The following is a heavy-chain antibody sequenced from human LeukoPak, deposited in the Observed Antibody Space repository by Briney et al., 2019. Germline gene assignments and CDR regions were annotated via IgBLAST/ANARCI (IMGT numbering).Heavy chain of an antibody. CDR1: GYTFTDYY. V-gene: IGHV1-2*02. Sequence: ASVNVSCEAPGYTFTDYYIHWVRQAPRQGPEYMGWIRPNSGVTDYAQKFQGRVTMPRGPSISTAYMDLSRLTSEATAVYSGARITWGVHCLEPSGQGTPVTVSS. CDR3: ARITWGVHCLEP. CDR2: IRPNSGVT. J-gene: IGHJ5*02. D-gene: IGHD3-10*01.